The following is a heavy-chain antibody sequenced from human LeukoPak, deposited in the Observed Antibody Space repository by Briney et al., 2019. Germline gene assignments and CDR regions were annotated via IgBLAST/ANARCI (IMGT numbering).Heavy chain of an antibody. V-gene: IGHV3-23*01. CDR1: GFTFSSYA. CDR3: AKGYCSTTSCRNFDS. J-gene: IGHJ4*02. CDR2: ISGSGGST. Sequence: GGSLRLSCAASGFTFSSYAMSWVRQAPGKGLEWVSAISGSGGSTYYADSVKARFTISRDNSKSTLYLQMNSLRAEDTAVYYCAKGYCSTTSCRNFDSWGQGTLVTVSS. D-gene: IGHD2-2*01.